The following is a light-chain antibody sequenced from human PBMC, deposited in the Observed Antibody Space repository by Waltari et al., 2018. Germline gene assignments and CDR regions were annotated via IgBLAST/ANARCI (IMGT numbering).Light chain of an antibody. V-gene: IGLV1-44*01. J-gene: IGLJ2*01. CDR3: SAWDDSLVGPA. Sequence: QSILVQPPSASGTPGQRVTIFCSGSNSTIGTNNVNWYQQLPGTAPTLLIYNNNLRPSGVPDRFSGSRSGTSASLAISGLQSEDEAEYHCSAWDDSLVGPAFGGGTNLTVL. CDR1: NSTIGTNN. CDR2: NNN.